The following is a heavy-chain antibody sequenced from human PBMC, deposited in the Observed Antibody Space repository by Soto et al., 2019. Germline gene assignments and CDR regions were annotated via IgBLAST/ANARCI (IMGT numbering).Heavy chain of an antibody. CDR3: ARDFDADSRTDFDY. CDR2: ISGNGRII. D-gene: IGHD4-17*01. J-gene: IGHJ4*02. V-gene: IGHV3-11*01. CDR1: GFIFSDYY. Sequence: QVQLVESGGGLVKPGGSLRLSCATSGFIFSDYYMHWIRQAPGKGLEWISYISGNGRIIQYAYSAKGRFTISRDNAQNSLYLQINSLRAEDTALYFCARDFDADSRTDFDYWGQGTLVTVSS.